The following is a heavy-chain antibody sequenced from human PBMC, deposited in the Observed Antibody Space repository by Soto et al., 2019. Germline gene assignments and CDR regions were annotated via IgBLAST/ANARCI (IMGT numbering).Heavy chain of an antibody. CDR1: GFTFTSHA. J-gene: IGHJ6*02. CDR2: ISYDQIDK. V-gene: IGHV3-30*18. D-gene: IGHD2-2*01. CDR3: AKDSGYQLPDNYFYYGLDV. Sequence: EGSLRLSFAASGFTFTSHAMHWDRQTPGKGLEWVAAISYDQIDKNQATSVTGRFTVSRDHVKNTLSLQMNSLRPEDTAVYYCAKDSGYQLPDNYFYYGLDVWGQGT.